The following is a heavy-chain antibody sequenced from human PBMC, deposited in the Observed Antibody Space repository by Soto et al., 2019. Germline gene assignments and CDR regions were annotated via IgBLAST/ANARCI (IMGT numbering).Heavy chain of an antibody. J-gene: IGHJ4*02. D-gene: IGHD3-10*01. V-gene: IGHV3-23*01. CDR3: AKDRRISMVRGYYFEY. Sequence: EVQLLASGGGLVHPGGSLRLSCAASELTFTSYAMSWVRQAPGKGLEWVSGLSGSGGTTYYADSVKGRFTISRDNSKNTLYLQMDSLRAEDTAVYYCAKDRRISMVRGYYFEYWGQGTLVTVSS. CDR1: ELTFTSYA. CDR2: LSGSGGTT.